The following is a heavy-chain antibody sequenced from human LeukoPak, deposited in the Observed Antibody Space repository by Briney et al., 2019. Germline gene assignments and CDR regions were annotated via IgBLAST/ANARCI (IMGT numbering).Heavy chain of an antibody. J-gene: IGHJ3*02. CDR3: ARGINWYGAFDI. CDR2: IYSGGNR. V-gene: IGHV3-66*01. CDR1: GFTVSRNF. Sequence: GGSLRLSCAASGFTVSRNFLSWVRQAPGKGLEWVSVIYSGGNRYYADSVKGRFTISRDISKNTLYLQMDILRAEDTAVYYCARGINWYGAFDIWGQGTMVTVSS. D-gene: IGHD1-1*01.